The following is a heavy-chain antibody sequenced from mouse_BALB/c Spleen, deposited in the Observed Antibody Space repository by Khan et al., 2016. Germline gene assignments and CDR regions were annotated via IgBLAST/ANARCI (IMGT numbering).Heavy chain of an antibody. V-gene: IGHV1S136*01. J-gene: IGHJ4*01. CDR2: INPYNDGT. D-gene: IGHD2-14*01. Sequence: VQLQQSGPELVKPGASVKMSCKASGYTFTSYDMHWVKQKPGQGLEWIGYINPYNDGTKYNEKFKGKATLTSDKSSSTAYMELSSLTSEDSAVXSCACGTKLRRGYYAMDYWCQGTSVTVSS. CDR3: ACGTKLRRGYYAMDY. CDR1: GYTFTSYD.